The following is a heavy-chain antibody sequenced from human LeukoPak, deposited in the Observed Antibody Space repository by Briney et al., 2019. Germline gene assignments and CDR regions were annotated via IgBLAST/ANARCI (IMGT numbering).Heavy chain of an antibody. J-gene: IGHJ4*02. CDR1: GGSISSGGYY. V-gene: IGHV4-31*03. CDR3: AGLVVVAATYYFDY. Sequence: SETLSLTCTVSGGSISSGGYYWSWIRQHPGKGLEWIGYIHYSGSTYYNPSLKSRVTISVDTSKNQFSLKLSSVTAADTAVYYCAGLVVVAATYYFDYWGQGTLVTVSS. D-gene: IGHD2-15*01. CDR2: IHYSGST.